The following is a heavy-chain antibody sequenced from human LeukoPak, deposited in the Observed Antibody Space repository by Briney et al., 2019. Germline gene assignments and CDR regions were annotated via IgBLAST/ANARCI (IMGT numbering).Heavy chain of an antibody. D-gene: IGHD3-16*02. J-gene: IGHJ4*02. CDR1: GGSISSGSYY. CDR2: IYTSGST. V-gene: IGHV4-61*02. Sequence: SETLSLTCTVSGGSISSGSYYWSWIRQPAGKGLEWIGRIYTSGSTNYNPSLKSRVTISVDTSKNQFSLKLSSVTAADTAVYYCARGFGSGYVWGSYRQTFDYWGQGTLVTVSS. CDR3: ARGFGSGYVWGSYRQTFDY.